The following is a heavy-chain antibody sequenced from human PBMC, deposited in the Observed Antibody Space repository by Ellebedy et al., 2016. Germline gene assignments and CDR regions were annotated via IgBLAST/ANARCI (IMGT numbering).Heavy chain of an antibody. V-gene: IGHV4-34*01. CDR3: ARPMGYSYGYGYYYGMDV. Sequence: GSLRLSCAVYGGSFSGYYWSWIRQPPGKGLEWIGEINHSGSTNYNPSLKSRVTISVDTSKNQFSLKLSSVTAADTAVYYCARPMGYSYGYGYYYGMDVWGQGTTVTVSS. J-gene: IGHJ6*02. D-gene: IGHD5-18*01. CDR2: INHSGST. CDR1: GGSFSGYY.